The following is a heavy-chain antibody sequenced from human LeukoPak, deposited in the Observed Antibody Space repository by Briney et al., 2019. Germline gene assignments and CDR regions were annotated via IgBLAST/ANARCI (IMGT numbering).Heavy chain of an antibody. CDR2: ISGSGGST. Sequence: GGSLRLSCAASGFTFSSYAMRWVRQAPGKGLEWVSAISGSGGSTYYADSVKGRFTISRDNSKNTLYLQMNSLRAEDTAVYYCARWLRGIADEDGVDVWGQGNSVTVSS. CDR1: GFTFSSYA. J-gene: IGHJ6*02. CDR3: ARWLRGIADEDGVDV. V-gene: IGHV3-23*01. D-gene: IGHD6-13*01.